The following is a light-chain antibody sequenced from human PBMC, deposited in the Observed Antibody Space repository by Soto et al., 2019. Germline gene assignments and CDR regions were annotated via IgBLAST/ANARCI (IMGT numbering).Light chain of an antibody. CDR2: KNN. Sequence: QSALTQPPSASGTPGQRVTISCSGSRSDIGANYVYWYQQFPGTAPKLLIYKNNQRPSGVPDRFSGSKSGTSASLAISGLRSEDEAVYFCVAWDDSLSGWVFGGGTKVTVL. J-gene: IGLJ3*02. CDR3: VAWDDSLSGWV. V-gene: IGLV1-47*01. CDR1: RSDIGANY.